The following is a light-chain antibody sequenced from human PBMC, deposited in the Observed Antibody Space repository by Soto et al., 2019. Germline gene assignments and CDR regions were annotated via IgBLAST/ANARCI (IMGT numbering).Light chain of an antibody. J-gene: IGLJ2*01. V-gene: IGLV1-40*01. CDR3: QSYYSSLSGHVV. CDR2: GNS. Sequence: QSVLTQPPSVSGAPGQRVTISCTGSSSNIGAGYDVHWYQQLPGTAPKLLIYGNSNRPSGVPDRFSGSKSGTSASLAITGLQAEDEADYYCQSYYSSLSGHVVFGGGTKLTV. CDR1: SSNIGAGYD.